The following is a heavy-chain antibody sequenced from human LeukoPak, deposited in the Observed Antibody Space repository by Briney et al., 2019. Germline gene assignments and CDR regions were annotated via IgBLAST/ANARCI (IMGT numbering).Heavy chain of an antibody. V-gene: IGHV3-23*01. D-gene: IGHD2-15*01. CDR3: AKGGSGRIPLYNFDY. J-gene: IGHJ4*02. Sequence: GGSLRLSCAASGFTFSSYAMSWVRQAPGKGLEWVSAISGSGGSTYYADSVKGRFTISRDNSKNTLYLQMNSLRAEDTAGYYCAKGGSGRIPLYNFDYRGQGTLVTVSS. CDR1: GFTFSSYA. CDR2: ISGSGGST.